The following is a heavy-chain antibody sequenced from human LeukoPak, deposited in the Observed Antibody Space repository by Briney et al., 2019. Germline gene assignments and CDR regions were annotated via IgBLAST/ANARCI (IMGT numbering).Heavy chain of an antibody. D-gene: IGHD4-23*01. CDR3: ARGRPQGNDN. V-gene: IGHV3-74*01. CDR1: GFTFSSYW. CDR2: IASDGSST. Sequence: GGSLRLSCAASGFTFSSYWMNWVRQAPGKGLVWVSRIASDGSSTTYADSVKGRFSISRDNAKNTLYLQMNSLRVEGTAVYYCARGRPQGNDNWGQGTLVTVSS. J-gene: IGHJ4*02.